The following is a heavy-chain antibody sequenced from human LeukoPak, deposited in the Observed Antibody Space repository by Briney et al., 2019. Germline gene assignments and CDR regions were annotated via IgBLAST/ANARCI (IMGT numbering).Heavy chain of an antibody. Sequence: PGWSLRLSCTASGFTFGDYAMSWFRQAPGKGLEWVGFIRSKAYGGTTEYAASVKGRFTISRDDSKSIAYLQMNSLKTEDTAVYYCTRESASGYYYRYAFDIWGQGTMVTVSS. D-gene: IGHD3-22*01. CDR2: IRSKAYGGTT. J-gene: IGHJ3*02. CDR3: TRESASGYYYRYAFDI. V-gene: IGHV3-49*03. CDR1: GFTFGDYA.